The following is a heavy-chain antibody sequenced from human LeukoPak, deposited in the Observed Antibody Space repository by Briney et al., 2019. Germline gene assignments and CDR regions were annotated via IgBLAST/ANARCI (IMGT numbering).Heavy chain of an antibody. CDR2: IYYSGST. CDR3: ARGPGYCSSTSCFYYYYYYMDV. Sequence: SQTLSLTCTVSGGSISSGGYYWRWIRQHPGKGLEWIGYIYYSGSTYYNPSLKSRVTISVDTSKNQFSLKLSSVTAADTAVYYCARGPGYCSSTSCFYYYYYYMDVWGKGTTVTVSS. D-gene: IGHD2-2*01. CDR1: GGSISSGGYY. J-gene: IGHJ6*03. V-gene: IGHV4-31*03.